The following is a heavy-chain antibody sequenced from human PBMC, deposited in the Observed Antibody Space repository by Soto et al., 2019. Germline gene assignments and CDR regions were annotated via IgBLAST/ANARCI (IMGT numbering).Heavy chain of an antibody. V-gene: IGHV1-69*14. J-gene: IGHJ5*02. CDR2: IIPIFGTS. CDR3: AREGSVWERGWFDP. CDR1: GGTFSSYA. D-gene: IGHD6-19*01. Sequence: QVQLVQSGAEVKKPGSSVKVSCKASGGTFSSYAISWVRQAPGHGLEWMGGIIPIFGTSNYAQKLQGRVTITAAKSTSKAYMELRSLRSEDTAVNYWAREGSVWERGWFDPWGQGTMVTVSS.